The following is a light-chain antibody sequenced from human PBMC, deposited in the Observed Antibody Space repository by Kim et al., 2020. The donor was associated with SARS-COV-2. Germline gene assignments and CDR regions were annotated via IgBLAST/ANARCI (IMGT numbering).Light chain of an antibody. J-gene: IGKJ1*01. CDR1: QSVLSSSINKNY. CDR3: QQYYSTPWT. CDR2: WAS. V-gene: IGKV4-1*01. Sequence: ATINCKSSQSVLSSSINKNYLAWYQQKPGQPPSLLIYWASTRESGVPDRFSGSGSRTDFTLTISSLQAEDVAVYYCQQYYSTPWTFGQGTKVDIK.